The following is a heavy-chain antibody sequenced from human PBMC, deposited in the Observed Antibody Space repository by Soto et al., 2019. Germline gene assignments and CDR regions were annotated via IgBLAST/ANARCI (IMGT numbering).Heavy chain of an antibody. CDR3: ARDYYDSSGYDAFDI. CDR1: GYTFTSYS. CDR2: INPSGGST. J-gene: IGHJ3*02. D-gene: IGHD3-22*01. V-gene: IGHV1-46*01. Sequence: ASVKVSCKASGYTFTSYSMHWVGQAPGQGLEWMGIINPSGGSTSYAQKCQGRVTMTRDISTSTVYMELSSLRSEVTAVYYCARDYYDSSGYDAFDIWGHGTIVTVSS.